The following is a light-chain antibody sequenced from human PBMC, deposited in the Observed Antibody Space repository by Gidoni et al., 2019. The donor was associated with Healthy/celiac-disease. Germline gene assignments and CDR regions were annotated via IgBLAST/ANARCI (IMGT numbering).Light chain of an antibody. CDR3: QAWDSSTVV. V-gene: IGLV3-1*01. CDR2: QDS. J-gene: IGLJ2*01. CDR1: KLGDKY. Sequence: SYELTQPPSVSVSPGQTASIPCSGDKLGDKYACWYQQKPGPSPVLVIYQDSKRPSGIPERFSGSNSGNTDTLTISGTQAMDEADYYCQAWDSSTVVFGGGTKLTVL.